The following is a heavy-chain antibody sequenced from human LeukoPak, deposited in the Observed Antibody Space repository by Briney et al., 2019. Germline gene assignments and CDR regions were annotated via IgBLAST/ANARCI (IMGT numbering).Heavy chain of an antibody. D-gene: IGHD3-9*01. CDR2: INPNSGGT. V-gene: IGHV1-2*02. Sequence: GASVKVSCKASGYTFTSYGISWVRQAPGQGLEWMGWINPNSGGTDYAQKFQGRVTMTRDTSISTAYMELSRLRSDDTAVYYCARVKYYDILTEPEYYMDVWGKGTTVTVSS. CDR1: GYTFTSYG. J-gene: IGHJ6*03. CDR3: ARVKYYDILTEPEYYMDV.